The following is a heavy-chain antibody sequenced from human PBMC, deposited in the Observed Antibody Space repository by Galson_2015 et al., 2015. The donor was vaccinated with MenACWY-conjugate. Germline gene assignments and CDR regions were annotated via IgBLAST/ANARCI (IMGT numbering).Heavy chain of an antibody. J-gene: IGHJ6*02. Sequence: QSGAEVKKPGESLQISCQGSGYSFSTYWIAWVRQMPGRGLEWVGLIYPGDSNTRYSPSFQGQVTISADKSISTAYLQWSSLKASYTAMYFCARHPPGGRGLDVWGQGTTVTVSS. V-gene: IGHV5-51*01. D-gene: IGHD1-26*01. CDR3: ARHPPGGRGLDV. CDR2: IYPGDSNT. CDR1: GYSFSTYW.